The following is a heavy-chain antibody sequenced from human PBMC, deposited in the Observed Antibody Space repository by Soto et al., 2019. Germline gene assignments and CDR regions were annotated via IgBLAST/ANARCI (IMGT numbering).Heavy chain of an antibody. CDR1: GDSVSKNSAT. CDR3: ARGSLRGGNWYFDL. CDR2: TYYRSKWYN. J-gene: IGHJ2*01. Sequence: QEQLQQSGPGLVKPSQTLSLTCAISGDSVSKNSATWNWIRQSPARGLEWLGRTYYRSKWYNDYAVSVKSRITINPDTAQNQFSLQLNSVTPEDTAVYYCARGSLRGGNWYFDLWGHGTLVTVSS. V-gene: IGHV6-1*01. D-gene: IGHD3-16*01.